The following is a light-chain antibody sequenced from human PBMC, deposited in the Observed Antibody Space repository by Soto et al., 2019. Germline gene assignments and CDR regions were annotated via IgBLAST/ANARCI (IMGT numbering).Light chain of an antibody. CDR1: QSVSTY. CDR3: QHRSEG. Sequence: EIVLTQSPATLSLSPGERATLSCRASQSVSTYLAWYQHKPGQAPALLIYDASIRATGIPARFSGSGSGTDFTLTISSHEPEDFAVYYCQHRSEGFGQGTKLEIK. V-gene: IGKV3-11*01. J-gene: IGKJ2*03. CDR2: DAS.